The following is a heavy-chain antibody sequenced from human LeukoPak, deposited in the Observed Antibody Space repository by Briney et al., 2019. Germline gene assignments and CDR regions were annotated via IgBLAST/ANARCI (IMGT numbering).Heavy chain of an antibody. J-gene: IGHJ4*02. D-gene: IGHD1-20*01. Sequence: ASVKVSCKASGYTFTGYYMHWVRQAPGQGLEWMGRINPDSDDTKYAQKVQGRVTMTRDTSISTAYMELSGLRSDDTAVYYCARGIPGPTRGDYWGQGTLVTVSS. V-gene: IGHV1-2*06. CDR1: GYTFTGYY. CDR3: ARGIPGPTRGDY. CDR2: INPDSDDT.